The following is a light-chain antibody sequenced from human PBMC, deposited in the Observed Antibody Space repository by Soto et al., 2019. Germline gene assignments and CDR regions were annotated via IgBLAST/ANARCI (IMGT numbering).Light chain of an antibody. V-gene: IGKV3-20*01. CDR3: QHYGNSPLT. J-gene: IGKJ4*01. CDR2: GAS. Sequence: EIVLTQSPGTLSLSPGERATLSCRASQSVRTSYFAWYQQKPGQAPRLLIFGASSRDTGIPDRFSGSGSGTDFTLTISRLEPEDFALYYCQHYGNSPLTFGGGTKVEIK. CDR1: QSVRTSY.